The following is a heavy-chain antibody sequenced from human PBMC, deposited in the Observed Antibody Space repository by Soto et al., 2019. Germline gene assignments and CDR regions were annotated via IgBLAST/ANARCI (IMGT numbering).Heavy chain of an antibody. CDR3: AKDQETFYYDSLAS. CDR1: GFTFSSYG. CDR2: ISNDGGYE. V-gene: IGHV3-30*18. D-gene: IGHD3-22*01. J-gene: IGHJ5*02. Sequence: GSLRLSCAASGFTFSSYGMHWVRQAPGKGLEWVAVISNDGGYEYYTDSVKGRFTISRDNSKNTLYLQMHSLRAEDTAVYYCAKDQETFYYDSLASWGQGTLVTVSS.